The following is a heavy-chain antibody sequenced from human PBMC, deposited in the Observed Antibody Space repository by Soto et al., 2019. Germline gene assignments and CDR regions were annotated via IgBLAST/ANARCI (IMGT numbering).Heavy chain of an antibody. D-gene: IGHD3-16*02. Sequence: SETLSLTCTVSGGSISSGGYYWSWIRQHPGKGLEWIGYIYYSGSTYYNPSLKSRVTISVDTSKNQFSLKLSSVTAADTAVYYCARDRPPWGSYRNGDYFDYWGQGTLVTVSS. CDR2: IYYSGST. CDR3: ARDRPPWGSYRNGDYFDY. V-gene: IGHV4-31*03. J-gene: IGHJ4*02. CDR1: GGSISSGGYY.